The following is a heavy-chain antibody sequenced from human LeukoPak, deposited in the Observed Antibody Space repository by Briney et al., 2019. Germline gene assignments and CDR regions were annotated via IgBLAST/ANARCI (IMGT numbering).Heavy chain of an antibody. CDR1: GFTFSSYA. D-gene: IGHD7-27*01. Sequence: TGGSLRLSCAASGFTFSSYAMSWVRQAPGKGLEWVSAISGSGGSTSYAQKFQGRVTMTRDTSTSTVYMELSSLRSEDTAVYYCAREEANGDLDAFDIWGQGTMVTVSS. J-gene: IGHJ3*02. V-gene: IGHV3-23*01. CDR2: ISGSGGST. CDR3: AREEANGDLDAFDI.